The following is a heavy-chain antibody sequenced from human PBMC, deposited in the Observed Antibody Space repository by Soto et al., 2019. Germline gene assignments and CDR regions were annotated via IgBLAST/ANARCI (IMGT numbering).Heavy chain of an antibody. Sequence: GGSLRLSCAASGFTFSSYAMSWVRQAPGKGLEWVSAISGSGGSTYYADSVKGRFTISRDNSKNTLYLQMNSLRAEDTAVYYCAKATRITMVRGVTRGDYWGQGTLVTVSS. CDR3: AKATRITMVRGVTRGDY. J-gene: IGHJ4*02. CDR2: ISGSGGST. CDR1: GFTFSSYA. V-gene: IGHV3-23*01. D-gene: IGHD3-10*01.